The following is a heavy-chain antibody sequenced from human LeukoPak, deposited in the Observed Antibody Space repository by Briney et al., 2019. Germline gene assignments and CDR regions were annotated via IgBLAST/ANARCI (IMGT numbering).Heavy chain of an antibody. J-gene: IGHJ4*02. CDR2: INPNSGGT. CDR1: GYTFTGYY. D-gene: IGHD1-26*01. V-gene: IGHV1-2*02. Sequence: ASVKVSCKASGYTFTGYYMHWVRPAPGQGLEWMGWINPNSGGTNYAQKFQGRVTMTRDTSSSTAYMELSRLRSDDTAVYYCARARRNLQWELPALDFDYWGQGTLVTVSS. CDR3: ARARRNLQWELPALDFDY.